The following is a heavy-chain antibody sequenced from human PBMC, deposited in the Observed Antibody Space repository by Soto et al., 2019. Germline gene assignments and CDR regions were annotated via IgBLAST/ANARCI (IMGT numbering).Heavy chain of an antibody. V-gene: IGHV4-61*01. CDR2: IYYSGGT. Sequence: SETLSLTCTVSGGSVSSGSYNWNWIRPPPGKGLEWIGYIYYSGGTDYNPSLKSRVTISVDTSKNQFSLKLSSVTAADTAVYHCARGLRGYSGYEVNWFDPWGQGTLVTVSS. D-gene: IGHD5-12*01. CDR3: ARGLRGYSGYEVNWFDP. J-gene: IGHJ5*02. CDR1: GGSVSSGSYN.